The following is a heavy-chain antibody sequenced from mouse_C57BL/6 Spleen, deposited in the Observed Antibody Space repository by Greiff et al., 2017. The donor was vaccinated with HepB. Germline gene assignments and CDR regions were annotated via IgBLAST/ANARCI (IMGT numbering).Heavy chain of an antibody. Sequence: QVQLQQPGAELVRPGSSVKLSCKASGYTFTSYWMHWVKQRPIQGLEWIGNIDPSDSETHYNQKFKDKATLTVDKSSSTAYMQLSSLTSEDSAVYYCAREDYGGPDYWGQGTTLTVSS. D-gene: IGHD1-1*01. CDR1: GYTFTSYW. J-gene: IGHJ2*01. V-gene: IGHV1-52*01. CDR2: IDPSDSET. CDR3: AREDYGGPDY.